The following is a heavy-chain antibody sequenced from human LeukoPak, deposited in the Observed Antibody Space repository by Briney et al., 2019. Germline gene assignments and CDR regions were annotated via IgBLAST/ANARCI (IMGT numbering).Heavy chain of an antibody. Sequence: ASVKVSCKASGYTFTSYAMNWVRQAPGQGLEWMGWINTNTGNPTYAQGFTGRFVFSLDTSVSTAYLQISSLKAEDTAVYYCASSPVPGYSYGQDAFDIWGQGTMVTVSS. V-gene: IGHV7-4-1*02. CDR1: GYTFTSYA. D-gene: IGHD5-18*01. CDR3: ASSPVPGYSYGQDAFDI. CDR2: INTNTGNP. J-gene: IGHJ3*02.